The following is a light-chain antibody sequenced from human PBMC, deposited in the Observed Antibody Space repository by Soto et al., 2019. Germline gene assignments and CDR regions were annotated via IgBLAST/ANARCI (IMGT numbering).Light chain of an antibody. V-gene: IGKV3-20*01. CDR3: QQYGSSPT. CDR2: GAS. CDR1: QSVSSN. J-gene: IGKJ4*01. Sequence: TLSLSPGGKATLSRRASQSVSSNLAWYQQKPGQAPRLLIYGASSRATGIPDRFSGSGSGTDFTLTISRLEPEDFAVYYCQQYGSSPTFCGGTKVDVK.